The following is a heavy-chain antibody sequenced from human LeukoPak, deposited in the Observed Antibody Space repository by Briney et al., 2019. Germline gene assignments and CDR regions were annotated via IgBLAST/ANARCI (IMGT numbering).Heavy chain of an antibody. CDR1: GFTFSSYA. D-gene: IGHD1-7*01. CDR2: ISGSGDTT. V-gene: IGHV3-23*01. Sequence: PGGSLRLSCAASGFTFSSYAMNWVRQAPGKGLEWVSFISGSGDTTYYADSVKGRFTISRDNSKNTLYLQMNSLRAEDTAVYYCAKDVKRNYVTELDYWGQGTLVTVSS. CDR3: AKDVKRNYVTELDY. J-gene: IGHJ4*02.